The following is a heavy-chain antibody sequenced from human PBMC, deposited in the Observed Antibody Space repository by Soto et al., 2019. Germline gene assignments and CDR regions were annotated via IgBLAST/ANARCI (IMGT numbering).Heavy chain of an antibody. J-gene: IGHJ6*01. Sequence: EVQLVESGGGLVQPGGSLRLSCAASGLTFSTYGMNWVRQAPGKGLEWVSSISSGGEYLDYADSVKGRLTISRDNAKTSLYLQLDSRRVEDTAVYYCATDGAAGAGMGVWGQGTTVTVSS. V-gene: IGHV3-21*01. D-gene: IGHD6-13*01. CDR2: ISSGGEYL. CDR3: ATDGAAGAGMGV. CDR1: GLTFSTYG.